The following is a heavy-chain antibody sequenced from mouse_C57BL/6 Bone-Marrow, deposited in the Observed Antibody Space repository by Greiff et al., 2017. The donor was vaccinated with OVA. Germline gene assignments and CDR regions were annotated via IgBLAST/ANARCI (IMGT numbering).Heavy chain of an antibody. J-gene: IGHJ2*01. Sequence: EVKLQESGPGLVKPSQSLSLTCSVTGYSITSGYYWNWIRQFPGNKLEWMGYISYDGSNNYNPSLKNRISITRDTSKNQFFLKLNSVTTEDTATYYCARDPGTGFDYWGQGTTLTVSS. D-gene: IGHD4-1*01. CDR2: ISYDGSN. V-gene: IGHV3-6*01. CDR1: GYSITSGYY. CDR3: ARDPGTGFDY.